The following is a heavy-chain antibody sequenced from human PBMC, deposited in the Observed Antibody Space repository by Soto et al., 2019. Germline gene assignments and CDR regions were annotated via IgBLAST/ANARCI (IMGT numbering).Heavy chain of an antibody. J-gene: IGHJ6*02. CDR1: GFTFSSYS. CDR2: FRSGGDDETT. Sequence: EVQLLESGGGLVQPGGSLRLSCAASGFTFSSYSMSWVRQAPGKGLEWVSGFRSGGDDETTYYADAVRGRFTISRDNSKNTLYLQMNSLRAEDTAVYYCAGRAVYYYYGMDVWGQGTTVTVSS. V-gene: IGHV3-23*01. CDR3: AGRAVYYYYGMDV. D-gene: IGHD1-26*01.